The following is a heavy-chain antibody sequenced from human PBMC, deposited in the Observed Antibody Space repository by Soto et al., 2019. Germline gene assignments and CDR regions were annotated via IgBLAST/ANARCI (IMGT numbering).Heavy chain of an antibody. CDR2: ISGSGGST. J-gene: IGHJ5*02. Sequence: GGSLRLSCAASGFTFSSYAMSWVRQAPGKGLEWVSAISGSGGSTYYADSVKGRFTISRDNSKNTLYLQMNSLRAEDTAVYYCAKDLFRDIVVVPAVGWFDPWGQGTLVTVSS. D-gene: IGHD2-2*01. CDR3: AKDLFRDIVVVPAVGWFDP. CDR1: GFTFSSYA. V-gene: IGHV3-23*01.